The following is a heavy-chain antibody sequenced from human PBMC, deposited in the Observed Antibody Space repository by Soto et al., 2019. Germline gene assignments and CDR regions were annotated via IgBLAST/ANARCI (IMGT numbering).Heavy chain of an antibody. J-gene: IGHJ6*02. CDR2: TYYRSKWYN. Sequence: HTLSLTFAISGDSFSSNIAAWNWIRQSPSRGLEWLGRTYYRSKWYNDYAVSVKSRITINPDTSKNQFSLQLNSVTPEDTAVYYCARVESHGTTPDYGMDVWGQGTTVTASS. CDR1: GDSFSSNIAA. D-gene: IGHD1-7*01. CDR3: ARVESHGTTPDYGMDV. V-gene: IGHV6-1*01.